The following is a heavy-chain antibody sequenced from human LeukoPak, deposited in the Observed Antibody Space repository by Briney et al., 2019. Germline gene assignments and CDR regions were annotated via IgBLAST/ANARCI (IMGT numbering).Heavy chain of an antibody. CDR2: IIGGAGGT. V-gene: IGHV3-23*01. CDR3: AKDGPSSGWYGYYYYYYYMDV. J-gene: IGHJ6*03. D-gene: IGHD6-19*01. CDR1: GFSFSSHG. Sequence: PGGSLRLSCAASGFSFSSHGMSWVRQAPGKGLEWVSGIIGGAGGTYYADSVKGRFTISRDNAKNTLYLQMNSLRAEDTAVYYCAKDGPSSGWYGYYYYYYYMDVWGKGTTVTISS.